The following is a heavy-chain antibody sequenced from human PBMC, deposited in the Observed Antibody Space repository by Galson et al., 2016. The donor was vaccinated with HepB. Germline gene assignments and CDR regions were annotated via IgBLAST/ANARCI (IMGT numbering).Heavy chain of an antibody. D-gene: IGHD6-19*01. J-gene: IGHJ3*02. CDR2: IYWAGDK. CDR1: GFSLSTSGVG. V-gene: IGHV2-5*02. CDR3: AHFTSGWYSVGRAFDI. Sequence: PALVNPTQTLTLTCTFSGFSLSTSGVGVGWIRQPPGKALEWLALIYWAGDKHYSPSLRSRLTITKDTYENQVVLTMTNMDPVDTGTYYCAHFTSGWYSVGRAFDIWGQGTIVTVSS.